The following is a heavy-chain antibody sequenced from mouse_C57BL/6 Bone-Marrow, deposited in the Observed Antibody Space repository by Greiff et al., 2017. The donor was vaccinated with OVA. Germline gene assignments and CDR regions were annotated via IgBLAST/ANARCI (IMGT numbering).Heavy chain of an antibody. V-gene: IGHV1-42*01. CDR1: GYSFTGYY. Sequence: QLKESGPELVKPGASVKISCKASGYSFTGYYMNWVKQSPEKSLEWIGEINPSTGGTTYNQKFKAKATLTVDKSSSTAYMQLKSLTSEDFAVYYCAREYGNWGSYWGQGTLVTVSA. J-gene: IGHJ3*01. D-gene: IGHD2-10*02. CDR2: INPSTGGT. CDR3: AREYGNWGSY.